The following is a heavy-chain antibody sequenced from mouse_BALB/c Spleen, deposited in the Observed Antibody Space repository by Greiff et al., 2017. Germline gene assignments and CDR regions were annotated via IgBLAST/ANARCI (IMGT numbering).Heavy chain of an antibody. CDR2: INPSTGYT. Sequence: VQLQQSGAELAKPGASVKMSCKASGYTFTSYWMHWVKQRPGQGLEWIGYINPSTGYTEYNQKFKDKATLTADKSSSTAYMQLSSLTSEDSAVYYCARGFDGYYVPFAYWGQGTLVTVSA. CDR1: GYTFTSYW. V-gene: IGHV1-7*01. CDR3: ARGFDGYYVPFAY. J-gene: IGHJ3*01. D-gene: IGHD2-3*01.